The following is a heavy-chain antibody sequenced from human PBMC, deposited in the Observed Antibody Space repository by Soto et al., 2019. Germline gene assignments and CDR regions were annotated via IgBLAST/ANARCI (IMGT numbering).Heavy chain of an antibody. CDR2: INHSGST. J-gene: IGHJ4*02. CDR3: ASNYCSGGSCYLHYFDF. V-gene: IGHV4-34*01. CDR1: GGSFSGYY. Sequence: SETLSLTCAVYGGSFSGYYWSWIRQPPGKGLEWIGEINHSGSTNYNPSFKSRVTISVDTSKNQYSLKLMSVNAADTAVYYCASNYCSGGSCYLHYFDFWGQGTMVTVSS. D-gene: IGHD2-15*01.